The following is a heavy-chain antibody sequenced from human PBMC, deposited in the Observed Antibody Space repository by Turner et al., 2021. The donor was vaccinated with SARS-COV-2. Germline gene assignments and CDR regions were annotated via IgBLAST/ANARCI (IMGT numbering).Heavy chain of an antibody. CDR1: GFTFSSSS. V-gene: IGHV3-64D*06. J-gene: IGHJ4*02. Sequence: EVQRVESGGGLVQPGGSLRLSFSASGFTFSSSSMHWVRQAPWKGLEYVSAISSYGGSTYYADSVKGRFTISRDNSKNTLYLQMSSLRAEDTAVYYCVVGYSYGHWGQGTLVTVSS. CDR3: VVGYSYGH. CDR2: ISSYGGST. D-gene: IGHD5-18*01.